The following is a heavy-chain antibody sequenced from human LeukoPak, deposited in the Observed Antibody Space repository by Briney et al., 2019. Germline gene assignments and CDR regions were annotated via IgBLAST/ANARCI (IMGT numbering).Heavy chain of an antibody. CDR2: ISGNSVTI. Sequence: GESLRLSCTASGFTFSTYPMTWVRQAPGQGLEWVSAISGNSVTIYYADSVKGRFTISRDNSKNTLYLQMYSLRAEDTAVYYCAKILSGTYSFDLWGQGTLVTVSS. J-gene: IGHJ4*02. CDR1: GFTFSTYP. D-gene: IGHD1-26*01. V-gene: IGHV3-23*01. CDR3: AKILSGTYSFDL.